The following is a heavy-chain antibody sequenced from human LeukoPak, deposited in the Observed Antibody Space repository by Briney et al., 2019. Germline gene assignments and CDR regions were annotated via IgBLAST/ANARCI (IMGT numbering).Heavy chain of an antibody. CDR2: ISGSGGST. Sequence: RTGGSLRLSCAASGFTFAGYGMSWVRQAPGKGLEWVSAISGSGGSTYYADSVKGRFTISRDNAKNSLYLQMNSLRAEDTAVYYCAELGITMIGGVWGKGTTVTISS. J-gene: IGHJ6*04. V-gene: IGHV3-23*01. D-gene: IGHD3-10*02. CDR3: AELGITMIGGV. CDR1: GFTFAGYG.